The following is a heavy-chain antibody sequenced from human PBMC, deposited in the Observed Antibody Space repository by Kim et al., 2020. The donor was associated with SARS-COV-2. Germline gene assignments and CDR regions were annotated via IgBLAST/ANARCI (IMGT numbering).Heavy chain of an antibody. J-gene: IGHJ5*02. CDR1: GYSFTSYW. CDR2: IYPGDSDT. D-gene: IGHD3-3*01. CDR3: ARLSVATEITIFGVVTPLGWFDP. Sequence: GESLKISCKCSGYSFTSYWIGWVRQMPGKGLEWMGIIYPGDSDTRYSPSFQGQVTISADKSISTAYLQWSSLKASDTAMYYCARLSVATEITIFGVVTPLGWFDPWGQGTLVTVSS. V-gene: IGHV5-51*01.